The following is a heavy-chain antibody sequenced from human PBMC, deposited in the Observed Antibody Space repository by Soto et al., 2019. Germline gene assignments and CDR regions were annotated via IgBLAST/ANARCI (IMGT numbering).Heavy chain of an antibody. Sequence: QVHLVQSGTEVKKPGSSVKVSCKTSGDTFSNQAISWVRQAPGQGLEWMGGIIPLFDSASYAERSHDRVTITADKFTNTAYLELRSLTSEDTAIYYCAASTFQSGVSGYVHLEHWGQGTLVTVS. V-gene: IGHV1-69*06. CDR3: AASTFQSGVSGYVHLEH. CDR2: IIPLFDSA. CDR1: GDTFSNQA. J-gene: IGHJ4*02. D-gene: IGHD3-10*02.